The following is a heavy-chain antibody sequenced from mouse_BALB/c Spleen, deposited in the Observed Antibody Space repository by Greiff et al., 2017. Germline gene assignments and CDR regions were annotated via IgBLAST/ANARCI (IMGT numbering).Heavy chain of an antibody. CDR1: GFSLTGYG. CDR2: IWGDGST. V-gene: IGHV2-6-7*01. D-gene: IGHD2-2*01. CDR3: ARDSLYGYDGRLGAMDY. Sequence: QVQLQQSGPGLVAPSQSLSITCTVSGFSLTGYGVNWVRQTPGKGLEWLGMIWGDGSTDYNSALKSRLSISKDNSKSQVFLKMNSLQTDDTARYYCARDSLYGYDGRLGAMDYWGEGTSVTVSS. J-gene: IGHJ4*01.